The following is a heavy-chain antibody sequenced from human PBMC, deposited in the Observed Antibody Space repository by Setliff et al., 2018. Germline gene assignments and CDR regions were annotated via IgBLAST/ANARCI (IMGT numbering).Heavy chain of an antibody. D-gene: IGHD3-10*01. CDR1: GFTFSSYW. CDR3: ARDHVYGSQYYYYYYGMDV. J-gene: IGHJ6*04. V-gene: IGHV3-7*01. CDR2: IKQDGSEK. Sequence: TGGSLRLSCAASGFTFSSYWMSWVRQAPGKGLEWVANIKQDGSEKYYVDSVKGRFTISRDNAKNSLYLQMNSLRAEDTAVYYCARDHVYGSQYYYYYYGMDVWGKGTTVTSPQ.